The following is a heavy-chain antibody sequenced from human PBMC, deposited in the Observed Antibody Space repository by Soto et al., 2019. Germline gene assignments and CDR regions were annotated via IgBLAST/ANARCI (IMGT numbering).Heavy chain of an antibody. V-gene: IGHV3-23*01. Sequence: EVQLLESGGGLVQPGGSLRLSCAASGFTFSNFAMNWVRQAQGKGLEWVSGIIGSGDTTYYADSVKGRFTISRDKSKTTLYLQMNSLRAEDTATYYCAKHGGYSFGPGDYYGMDVWGQGTTVTVSS. D-gene: IGHD5-18*01. CDR3: AKHGGYSFGPGDYYGMDV. CDR1: GFTFSNFA. J-gene: IGHJ6*02. CDR2: IIGSGDTT.